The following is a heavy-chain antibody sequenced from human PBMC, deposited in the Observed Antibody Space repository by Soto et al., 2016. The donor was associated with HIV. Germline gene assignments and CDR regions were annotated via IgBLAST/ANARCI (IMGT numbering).Heavy chain of an antibody. Sequence: EGQLVESGGGLVQPGGSLRLSCAASGFTFSSYWMHWVRQAPGKGLVWVSRINSDGRNTTYADSVKGRFTIFRDNAKNTLYLRMNSLRADDMAVYYCARDPRYCSGGSCYEGAAFDIWGQGTMVTVSS. CDR2: INSDGRNT. J-gene: IGHJ3*02. V-gene: IGHV3-74*01. D-gene: IGHD2-15*01. CDR1: GFTFSSYW. CDR3: ARDPRYCSGGSCYEGAAFDI.